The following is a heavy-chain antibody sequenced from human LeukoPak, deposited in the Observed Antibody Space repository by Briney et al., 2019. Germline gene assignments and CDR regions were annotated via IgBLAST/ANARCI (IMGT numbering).Heavy chain of an antibody. CDR3: ARDPPRMVSSSSEVDY. J-gene: IGHJ4*02. CDR2: IYYSGST. V-gene: IGHV4-39*07. CDR1: GGSISSSSYY. Sequence: SETLSLTCTVSGGSISSSSYYWGWIRQPPGKGLEWIGSIYYSGSTYYNPSLKSRVTISVDTSKNQFSLKLSSVTAADTAVYSCARDPPRMVSSSSEVDYWGQGTLVTVSS. D-gene: IGHD6-6*01.